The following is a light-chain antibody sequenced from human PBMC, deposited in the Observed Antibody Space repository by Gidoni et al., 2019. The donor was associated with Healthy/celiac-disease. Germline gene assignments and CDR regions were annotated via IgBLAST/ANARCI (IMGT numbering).Light chain of an antibody. CDR3: MQALQTLLFT. CDR1: QGLLHSNGYNY. J-gene: IGKJ3*01. CDR2: LGS. Sequence: DIVMTQSPLSLPVTTGEPSSIPCRSSQGLLHSNGYNYLDWYLQKPGQSPQLLIYLGSNRASGVPDRISGSESGTDFTLKISRVEAEDVGVYYCMQALQTLLFTFGPWDQSGYQT. V-gene: IGKV2-28*01.